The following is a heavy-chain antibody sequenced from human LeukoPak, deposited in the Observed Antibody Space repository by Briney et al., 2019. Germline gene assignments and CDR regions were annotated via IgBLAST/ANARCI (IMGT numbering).Heavy chain of an antibody. CDR2: INPNSGGT. CDR1: RYTFTGYY. J-gene: IGHJ5*02. D-gene: IGHD3-10*01. CDR3: AREGGIRGDFLGNWFDP. V-gene: IGHV1-2*02. Sequence: ASVKVSCKASRYTFTGYYMHWVRQAPGQGLEWMGWINPNSGGTNYAQKFQGRVTMTRDTSISTAYMELSRLRSDDTAVYYCAREGGIRGDFLGNWFDPWGQGTPVTVSS.